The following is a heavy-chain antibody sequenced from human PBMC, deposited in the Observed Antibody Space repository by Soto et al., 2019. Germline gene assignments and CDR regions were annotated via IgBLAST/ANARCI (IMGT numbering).Heavy chain of an antibody. CDR1: GYTFTSYY. D-gene: IGHD3-3*01. V-gene: IGHV1-46*03. J-gene: IGHJ5*02. CDR3: ARGLRITIFGVGFDP. CDR2: INPSGGST. Sequence: GASVKVSCKASGYTFTSYYMHWVRQAPGQGLEWMGIINPSGGSTSYAQKFQGRVTMTRDTSTSTVYMELSSLRSEDTAVYYCARGLRITIFGVGFDPWGQGTLVTVSS.